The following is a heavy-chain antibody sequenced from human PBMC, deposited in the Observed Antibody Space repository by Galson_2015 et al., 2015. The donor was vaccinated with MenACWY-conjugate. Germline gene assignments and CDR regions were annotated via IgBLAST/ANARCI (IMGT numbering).Heavy chain of an antibody. CDR3: AKNTSWSLKYYFDC. CDR1: GFTFSSYW. D-gene: IGHD6-13*01. J-gene: IGHJ4*02. Sequence: SLRLSCAVSGFTFSSYWMHWVRQAPGKGLVWVSRINSDGSSTSYADTAKGRFTISRDNAKNTLYLQMNSLRAEDTAVYYCAKNTSWSLKYYFDCWGQGTLVTVSS. V-gene: IGHV3-74*01. CDR2: INSDGSST.